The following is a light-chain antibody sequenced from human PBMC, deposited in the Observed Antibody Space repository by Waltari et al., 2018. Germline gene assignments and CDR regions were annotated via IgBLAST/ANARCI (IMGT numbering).Light chain of an antibody. J-gene: IGKJ5*01. Sequence: DIVMTQSQDSLAVSLGERATINCKSSQSVLSTSNRKTYLAWYQQKPGQTPRLLINWASTRASGVPDRFSGSGSGTDFTLTVSSLQAEDVAVYYCHQYYIPPLTFGQGTRLEIK. CDR2: WAS. CDR1: QSVLSTSNRKTY. CDR3: HQYYIPPLT. V-gene: IGKV4-1*01.